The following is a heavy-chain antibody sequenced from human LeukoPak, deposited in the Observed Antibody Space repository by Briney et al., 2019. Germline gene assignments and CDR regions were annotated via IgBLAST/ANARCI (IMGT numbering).Heavy chain of an antibody. D-gene: IGHD6-19*01. Sequence: ASVKVSCKASGYTFTGYYMHWVRQAPGEGLEWMAWINPNTGDTDYAQKVQGRATMTRDTSITTVYMELSRLTSDDTAVYYCARGGWPYYFDYWGQGTLVTVSS. CDR1: GYTFTGYY. V-gene: IGHV1-2*02. CDR2: INPNTGDT. J-gene: IGHJ4*02. CDR3: ARGGWPYYFDY.